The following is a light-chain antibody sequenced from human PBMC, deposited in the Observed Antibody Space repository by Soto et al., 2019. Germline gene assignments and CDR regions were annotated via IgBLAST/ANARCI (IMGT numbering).Light chain of an antibody. CDR1: QGISNY. V-gene: IGKV1-27*01. Sequence: DIQMTQSPSSLSASVLDRVTITCRASQGISNYLAWYQQKPGKVPKLLIYSASTLQLGVPSRFSGSGSGTDFTLTISSLQPEDVATYYCQKHNSAPFTFGPGTKVDIK. J-gene: IGKJ3*01. CDR3: QKHNSAPFT. CDR2: SAS.